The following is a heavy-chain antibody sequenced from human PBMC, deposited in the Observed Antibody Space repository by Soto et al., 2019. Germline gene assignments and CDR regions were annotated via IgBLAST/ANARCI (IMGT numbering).Heavy chain of an antibody. D-gene: IGHD2-21*02. CDR2: IYSSGST. Sequence: PSETLSLTCTVSGGSISSYYWSWIRQPPGKGLEWIGYIYSSGSTNYNPSLKSRVTISIDTSKNQFSLTLRSVTAADTAVYYCARERMVTRDFDSWGQGTLVTVSS. J-gene: IGHJ4*02. CDR1: GGSISSYY. CDR3: ARERMVTRDFDS. V-gene: IGHV4-59*01.